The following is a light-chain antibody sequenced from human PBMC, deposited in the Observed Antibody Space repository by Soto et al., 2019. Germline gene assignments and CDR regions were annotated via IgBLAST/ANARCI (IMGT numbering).Light chain of an antibody. CDR3: QQRANWPLT. J-gene: IGKJ4*01. CDR1: QSISSY. Sequence: EIVLTQSPATLSLYPGERATLSCRASQSISSYLIWYQQKPGQAPRLLIYDASSRATAIPARFSGSGSGTDFTLTISNLEPEDFAVYYCQQRANWPLTFGGGTNVEI. CDR2: DAS. V-gene: IGKV3-11*01.